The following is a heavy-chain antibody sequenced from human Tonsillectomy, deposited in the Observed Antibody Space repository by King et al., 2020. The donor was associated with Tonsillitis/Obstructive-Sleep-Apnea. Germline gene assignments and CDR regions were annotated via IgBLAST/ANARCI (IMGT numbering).Heavy chain of an antibody. V-gene: IGHV2-70*01. J-gene: IGHJ4*02. Sequence: VTLKESGPALVKPTQTLTLTCTFSGFSLSTSGMCVSWIRQPPGKALEWLALIDWDDDKYYITYLKTRLTISKATSKNQVVLTMTNMDPVDTATYYCSRMSLGYCSSTIDYWGQGTLVTVSS. D-gene: IGHD2-2*01. CDR3: SRMSLGYCSSTIDY. CDR1: GFSLSTSGMC. CDR2: IDWDDDK.